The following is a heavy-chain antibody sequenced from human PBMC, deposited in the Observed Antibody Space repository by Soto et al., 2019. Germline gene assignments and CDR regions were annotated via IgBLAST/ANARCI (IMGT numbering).Heavy chain of an antibody. Sequence: SETLSLTCAVYGGSFSGYYWSWIRQPPGKGLEWIGEINHSGSTNYNPSLKSRVTISDTSRNQFSPKLSSVTAADTAVYYCARSIFGVVIQAYFDYWGQGTLVTGSS. V-gene: IGHV4-34*01. D-gene: IGHD3-3*01. CDR1: GGSFSGYY. CDR3: ARSIFGVVIQAYFDY. CDR2: INHSGST. J-gene: IGHJ4*02.